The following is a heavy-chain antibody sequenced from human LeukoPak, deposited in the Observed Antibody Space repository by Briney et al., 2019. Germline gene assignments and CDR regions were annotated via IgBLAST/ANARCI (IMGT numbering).Heavy chain of an antibody. J-gene: IGHJ6*03. CDR3: ASAPITMVRGTDYYYYYMDV. D-gene: IGHD3-10*01. Sequence: SETLSLTCTVSTNSISSAYYWGWIRQPPGKGLEWIGSIYHSGSTYYNPSLKSRVTISVDTSKNQFSLKLSSVTAADTAVYYCASAPITMVRGTDYYYYYMDVWGKGTTVTISS. V-gene: IGHV4-38-2*02. CDR2: IYHSGST. CDR1: TNSISSAYY.